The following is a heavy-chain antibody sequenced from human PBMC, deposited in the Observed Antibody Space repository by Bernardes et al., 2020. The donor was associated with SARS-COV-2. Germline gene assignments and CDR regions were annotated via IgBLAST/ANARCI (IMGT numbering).Heavy chain of an antibody. Sequence: ASVKVSCKTSGYTFTSYDINWVRQASGQGLEWVGWMNPNSGNTGSAQNFQGRVTMTWDTSTSTAYMELSSLKSEDTAVYYCARPMYNLGAAEFFPHWGQGTLVTVSS. CDR1: GYTFTSYD. D-gene: IGHD1-20*01. CDR3: ARPMYNLGAAEFFPH. J-gene: IGHJ1*01. V-gene: IGHV1-8*01. CDR2: MNPNSGNT.